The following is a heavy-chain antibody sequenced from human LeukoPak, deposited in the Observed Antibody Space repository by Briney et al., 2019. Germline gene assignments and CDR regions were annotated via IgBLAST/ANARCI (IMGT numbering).Heavy chain of an antibody. J-gene: IGHJ4*02. CDR3: ARGVYSSSAVDY. D-gene: IGHD6-6*01. Sequence: SVKVSCKASGGTFSSYAISWVRQAPGQGLEWMGRIIPIFGTANYAQKFQGRVTITTDESTSTACMELSSLRSEDTAVYYCARGVYSSSAVDYWGQGTLVTVSS. CDR1: GGTFSSYA. V-gene: IGHV1-69*05. CDR2: IIPIFGTA.